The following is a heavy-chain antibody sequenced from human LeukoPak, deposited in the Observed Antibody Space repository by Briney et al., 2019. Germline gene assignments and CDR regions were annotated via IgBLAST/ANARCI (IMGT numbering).Heavy chain of an antibody. V-gene: IGHV3-30*02. CDR2: IRSDGYNK. Sequence: GGSLRLSCAASGFTFSNYGMHWVRKAPGKGLEWVAFIRSDGYNKYHADSVKGRFTISRDNSKNTLYLKINSLRAEDTAVYYCAKLGKTENHYGSGRFSYYYYMDVWGKGTTVTISS. CDR3: AKLGKTENHYGSGRFSYYYYMDV. CDR1: GFTFSNYG. J-gene: IGHJ6*03. D-gene: IGHD3-10*01.